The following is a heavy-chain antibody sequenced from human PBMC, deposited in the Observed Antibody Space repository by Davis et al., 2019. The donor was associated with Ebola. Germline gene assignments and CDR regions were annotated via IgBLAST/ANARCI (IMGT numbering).Heavy chain of an antibody. V-gene: IGHV1-69*13. J-gene: IGHJ4*02. CDR2: IIPIFGTA. CDR1: GYTFTGYY. Sequence: SVKVSCKASGYTFTGYYMHWVRQAPGQGLEWMGGIIPIFGTANFAQKFQVRVTITADESTSTAYMELSSLRSEDTAVYYCARGNWNGMGYFDYWGQGTLVTVSS. CDR3: ARGNWNGMGYFDY. D-gene: IGHD1-1*01.